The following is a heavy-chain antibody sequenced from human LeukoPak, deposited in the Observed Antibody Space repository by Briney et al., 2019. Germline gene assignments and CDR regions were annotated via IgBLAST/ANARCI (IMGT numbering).Heavy chain of an antibody. V-gene: IGHV3-23*01. CDR1: GFTFSSYA. CDR3: AKCNYYDSSGYYSSDGGGIDY. D-gene: IGHD3-22*01. J-gene: IGHJ4*02. Sequence: PGGSLRLSCAASGFTFSSYATIWVRQAPGKGLEWVSGNSGSGGTTDYADPVKGRFTMSRDNSQNTLYLQMNSLRAEDTAVYYCAKCNYYDSSGYYSSDGGGIDYWGQGTLVTVSS. CDR2: NSGSGGTT.